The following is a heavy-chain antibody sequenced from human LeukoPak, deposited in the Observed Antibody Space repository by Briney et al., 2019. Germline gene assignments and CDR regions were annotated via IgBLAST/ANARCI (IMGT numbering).Heavy chain of an antibody. CDR3: ARAATIRGDYADY. V-gene: IGHV4-39*07. Sequence: SETLSLTCTVSGVSISSSSYYWGWIRQPPGKGLVWIGSIYYSGGTYYNPSLKSRVTISVDTSKNQFSLKLSSVTAADTAVYYCARAATIRGDYADYWGQGTLVTVSS. CDR2: IYYSGGT. CDR1: GVSISSSSYY. J-gene: IGHJ4*02. D-gene: IGHD4-17*01.